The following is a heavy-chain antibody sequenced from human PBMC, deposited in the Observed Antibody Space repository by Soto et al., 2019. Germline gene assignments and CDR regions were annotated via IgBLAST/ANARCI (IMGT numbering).Heavy chain of an antibody. CDR2: IWYDGSNK. J-gene: IGHJ4*02. CDR1: GFTFSSYG. CDR3: ARSLSPFFDS. V-gene: IGHV3-33*01. Sequence: GGSLRLSCAASGFTFSSYGMNWVRQAPGKGLEWVAVIWYDGSNKFYADSVKGRFTISRDNSKNTLDLQMNSLRAEDTAVYYCARSLSPFFDSWGQGTLVTSPQ.